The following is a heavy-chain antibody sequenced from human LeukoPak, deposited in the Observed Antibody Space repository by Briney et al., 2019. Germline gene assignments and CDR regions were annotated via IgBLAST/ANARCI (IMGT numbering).Heavy chain of an antibody. Sequence: GGSLRLSCAASGFTFSNAWMSWVRQAPGKGLEWVGRIKSKTDGGTTDYAAPVKGRLTISRDDSKNTLYLQMNSLKTEDTAVYYCTTAFPSYYYDSSGYPVYGLDYWGQGTLVTVSS. CDR3: TTAFPSYYYDSSGYPVYGLDY. J-gene: IGHJ4*02. D-gene: IGHD3-22*01. CDR2: IKSKTDGGTT. CDR1: GFTFSNAW. V-gene: IGHV3-15*01.